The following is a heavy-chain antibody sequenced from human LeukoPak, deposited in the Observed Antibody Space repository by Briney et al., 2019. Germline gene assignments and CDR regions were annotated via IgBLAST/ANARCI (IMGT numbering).Heavy chain of an antibody. CDR3: ARAVQDYGDYALDY. D-gene: IGHD4-17*01. J-gene: IGHJ4*02. CDR2: IYTSGST. V-gene: IGHV4-4*07. Sequence: PSETLSLTCTVSGGSISSYYWSWIRQPAGKGLEWIGRIYTSGSTYYNPSLKSRVTISVDRSKNQFSLKLSSVTAADTAVYYCARAVQDYGDYALDYWGQGTLVTVSS. CDR1: GGSISSYY.